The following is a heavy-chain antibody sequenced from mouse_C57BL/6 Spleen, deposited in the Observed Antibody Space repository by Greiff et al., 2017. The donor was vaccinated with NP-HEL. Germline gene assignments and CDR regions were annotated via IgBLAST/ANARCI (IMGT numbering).Heavy chain of an antibody. CDR1: GYAFSSYW. CDR2: IYPGDGDT. CDR3: ARDGDYGSSYRFAY. V-gene: IGHV1-80*01. Sequence: VQLMESGAELVKPGASVKISCKASGYAFSSYWMNWVKQRPGKGLEWIGQIYPGDGDTNYNGKFKGKATLTADKSSSTAYMQLSSLTSEDSAVYFCARDGDYGSSYRFAYWGQGTLVTVSA. D-gene: IGHD1-1*01. J-gene: IGHJ3*01.